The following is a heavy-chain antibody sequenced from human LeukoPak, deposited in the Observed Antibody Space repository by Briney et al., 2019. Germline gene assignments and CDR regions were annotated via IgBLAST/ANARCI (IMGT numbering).Heavy chain of an antibody. D-gene: IGHD4-17*01. CDR2: ISSSSSYI. CDR3: AKDLPSHEATVTTNYYYYYGMDV. V-gene: IGHV3-23*01. Sequence: QSGGSLRLSCAASGFTFDDYAMHWVRQAPGKGLEWVSSISSSSSYIYYADSVKGRFTISRDNSKNTLYLQMNSLRAEDTAVYYCAKDLPSHEATVTTNYYYYYGMDVWGQGTTVTVSS. CDR1: GFTFDDYA. J-gene: IGHJ6*02.